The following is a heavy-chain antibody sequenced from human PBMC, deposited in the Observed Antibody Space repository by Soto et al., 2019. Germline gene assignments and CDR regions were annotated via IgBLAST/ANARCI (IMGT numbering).Heavy chain of an antibody. J-gene: IGHJ4*02. Sequence: GGSLRLSCAASGFTFSSYAMSWVRQAPGKGLEWVSAISGSGGSTYYADSVKGRFTISRDNSKNTLYLQMNSLRAEDTAVYYCASSGTGFFWSGTYFDYWGQGTLVTVSS. V-gene: IGHV3-23*01. CDR3: ASSGTGFFWSGTYFDY. D-gene: IGHD3-3*01. CDR1: GFTFSSYA. CDR2: ISGSGGST.